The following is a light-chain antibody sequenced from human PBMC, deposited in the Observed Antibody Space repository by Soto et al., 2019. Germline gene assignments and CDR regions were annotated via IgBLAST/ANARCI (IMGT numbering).Light chain of an antibody. V-gene: IGKV3-15*01. CDR2: DAS. Sequence: EIVMTQSPAALSVSPGERATLSCRASQSIIRNLAWYQQRPGQSPRLLIYDASTRATGIPARFSGSGSGTDFTLTISSLQPEDFATYYCQQANSFPLTFGGGTKVDIK. CDR3: QQANSFPLT. CDR1: QSIIRN. J-gene: IGKJ4*01.